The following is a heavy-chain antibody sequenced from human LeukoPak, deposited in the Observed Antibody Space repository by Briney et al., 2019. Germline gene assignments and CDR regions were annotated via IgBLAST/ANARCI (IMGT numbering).Heavy chain of an antibody. Sequence: GGSLRLSCAASGFNINTYWMSWVRQAPGKGLEWVSVIYSGGSTYYADSVKGRFTISRDNSKNTLYLQMNSLRAEDTAVYYCARDLSGGDCYWGQGTLVTVSS. V-gene: IGHV3-66*02. CDR2: IYSGGST. CDR1: GFNINTYW. D-gene: IGHD2-21*01. CDR3: ARDLSGGDCY. J-gene: IGHJ4*02.